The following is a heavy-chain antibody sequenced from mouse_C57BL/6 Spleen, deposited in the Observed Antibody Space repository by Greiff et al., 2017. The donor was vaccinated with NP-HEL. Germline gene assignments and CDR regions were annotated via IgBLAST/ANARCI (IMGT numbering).Heavy chain of an antibody. D-gene: IGHD2-3*01. Sequence: VQLQQSGAELVKPGASVKLSCTASGFNIKDYYMHWVKQRTEQGLEWIGRIDPEDGETKYAAKFQGKATITADTSSNTAYLQLSSLTSEDSAVYYCARGGDGYYDAMDYWGQGTSVTVSS. CDR1: GFNIKDYY. V-gene: IGHV14-2*01. CDR2: IDPEDGET. CDR3: ARGGDGYYDAMDY. J-gene: IGHJ4*01.